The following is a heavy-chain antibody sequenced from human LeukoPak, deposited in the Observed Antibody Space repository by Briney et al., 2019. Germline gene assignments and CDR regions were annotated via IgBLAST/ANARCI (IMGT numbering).Heavy chain of an antibody. J-gene: IGHJ4*02. Sequence: GASVKVSCKASGYTFTSYAMHWVRQAPGQRLEWMGWINAGNGNTKYSQKFQGRVTITRDTSASTAYMELSSLRSEDTAVYYCARVPYLLGAASNLDYWGQGTLVTVSS. CDR3: ARVPYLLGAASNLDY. V-gene: IGHV1-3*01. CDR2: INAGNGNT. CDR1: GYTFTSYA. D-gene: IGHD1-26*01.